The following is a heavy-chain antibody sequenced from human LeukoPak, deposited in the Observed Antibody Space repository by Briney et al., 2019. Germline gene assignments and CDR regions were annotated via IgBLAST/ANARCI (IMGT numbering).Heavy chain of an antibody. V-gene: IGHV4-34*01. J-gene: IGHJ4*02. CDR2: INHSGST. Sequence: PSETLSLTCAVYGGSFSGYYWSWIRQPPGKGLEWIGEINHSGSTNYNPSLKSRVTISVDTSENQFSLKLSSVTAADTAVYYCAFLKGYCSGGSCSEEGYYFDYWGQGTLVTVSS. CDR1: GGSFSGYY. D-gene: IGHD2-15*01. CDR3: AFLKGYCSGGSCSEEGYYFDY.